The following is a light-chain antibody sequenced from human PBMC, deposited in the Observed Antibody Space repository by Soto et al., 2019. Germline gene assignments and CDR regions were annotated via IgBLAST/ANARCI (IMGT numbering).Light chain of an antibody. V-gene: IGKV1-39*01. J-gene: IGKJ1*01. CDR1: QNIDMY. Sequence: DIHMTQSPSSLSASVGDTVTITCRASQNIDMYLNWYQQKPGKAPRVLISGASNLQSGVPSRFSGSGSGTDFTLTISSLQPEDFASYFCQHTFNSPQWTLGQGTKVDIK. CDR2: GAS. CDR3: QHTFNSPQWT.